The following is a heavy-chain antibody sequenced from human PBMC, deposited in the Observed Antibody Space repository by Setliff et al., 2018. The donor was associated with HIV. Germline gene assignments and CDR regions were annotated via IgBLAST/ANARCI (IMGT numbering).Heavy chain of an antibody. CDR1: GFTFSTHE. V-gene: IGHV3-48*03. CDR3: ARDEPTGGIDY. Sequence: PGGSLRLSCAASGFTFSTHEMNWVRQAPGKGLEWVSYITGSGKTIYYADSVKGRFTISRDNAKNSLYLQMSSLRAEDTAVYYCARDEPTGGIDYWGQGTLVTVSS. J-gene: IGHJ4*02. D-gene: IGHD3-16*01. CDR2: ITGSGKTI.